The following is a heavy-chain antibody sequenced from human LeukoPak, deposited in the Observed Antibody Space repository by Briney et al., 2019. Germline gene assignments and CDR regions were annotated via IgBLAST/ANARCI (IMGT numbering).Heavy chain of an antibody. V-gene: IGHV1-2*02. CDR3: ARDPEPYYYDSSGSLGVDY. J-gene: IGHJ4*02. CDR1: GYTFTGYY. CDR2: INPNSGGT. D-gene: IGHD3-22*01. Sequence: ASVKVSCTASGYTFTGYYMHWVRQAPGQGLEWMGWINPNSGGTNYAQKLQGRVTMTTDTSTSTAYMELRSLRSDDTAVYYCARDPEPYYYDSSGSLGVDYWGQGTLVTVSS.